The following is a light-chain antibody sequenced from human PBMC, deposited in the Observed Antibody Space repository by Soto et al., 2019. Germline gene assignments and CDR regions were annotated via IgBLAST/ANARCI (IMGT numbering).Light chain of an antibody. CDR3: QAWDTSAYSV. CDR1: RLGNKY. CDR2: QDN. Sequence: SELTQPPSVSVSPGQTASITCTGDRLGNKYVCWYQQKPGQSPVLVIYQDNKRPSGIPERFSGSNSGNTATLTISGTQAMDEADYYCQAWDTSAYSVFGIGTKVTVL. V-gene: IGLV3-1*01. J-gene: IGLJ1*01.